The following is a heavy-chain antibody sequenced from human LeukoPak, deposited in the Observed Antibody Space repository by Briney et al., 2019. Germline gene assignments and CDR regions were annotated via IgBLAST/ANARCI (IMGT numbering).Heavy chain of an antibody. D-gene: IGHD1-26*01. V-gene: IGHV3-30*02. CDR1: GFTFSSYG. Sequence: GGSLRLSCAASGFTFSSYGMHWVRQAPGKGLEWVEFIRYDVSNKYYADSVKGRFTISRDNSKNTLYLQMNSLRAEDTAVYYCAKRPSIIVGVSNWFDPWGQGTLVTVSS. CDR2: IRYDVSNK. CDR3: AKRPSIIVGVSNWFDP. J-gene: IGHJ5*02.